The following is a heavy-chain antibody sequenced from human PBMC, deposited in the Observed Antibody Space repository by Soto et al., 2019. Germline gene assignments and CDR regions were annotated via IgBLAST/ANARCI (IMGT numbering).Heavy chain of an antibody. D-gene: IGHD2-8*02. CDR3: ARDKITGLFDY. CDR1: GGSFSGYY. Sequence: QVQLQQWGAGLLKPSETLSLTCAVYGGSFSGYYWTWIRQPPGTGLEWIGEINHSGSTNYNPSLKSRVTISVDTSTNQCSLKLTSVTAADTAVYYCARDKITGLFDYWGQGTLVTVSS. J-gene: IGHJ4*02. CDR2: INHSGST. V-gene: IGHV4-34*01.